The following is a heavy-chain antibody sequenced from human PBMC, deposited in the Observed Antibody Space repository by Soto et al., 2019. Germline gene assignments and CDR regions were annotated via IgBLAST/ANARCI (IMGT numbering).Heavy chain of an antibody. J-gene: IGHJ3*02. Sequence: GGSLRLSCAASGFTFSSYGMHWVRQALGKGLEWVAVIWYDGSNKYYADSVKGRFTISRDNSKNTLYLQMNSLRAEDTAVYYCARPVAAAGLDAFDIWGQGTMVTVSS. D-gene: IGHD6-13*01. V-gene: IGHV3-33*01. CDR3: ARPVAAAGLDAFDI. CDR2: IWYDGSNK. CDR1: GFTFSSYG.